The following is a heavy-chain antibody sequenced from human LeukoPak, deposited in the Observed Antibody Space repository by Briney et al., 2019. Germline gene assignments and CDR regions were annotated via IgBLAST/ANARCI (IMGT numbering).Heavy chain of an antibody. Sequence: GGSLRLPCAASGFTFSSYWMSWVRQAPGKGLEWVANIKQGGSEKYYVDSVKGRFTISRDNAKNSLYLQMNSLRAEDTAVYYCARDSGYCSSTSCYHYYYYYMDVWGKGTTVTVSS. CDR3: ARDSGYCSSTSCYHYYYYYMDV. CDR1: GFTFSSYW. CDR2: IKQGGSEK. D-gene: IGHD2-2*01. J-gene: IGHJ6*03. V-gene: IGHV3-7*01.